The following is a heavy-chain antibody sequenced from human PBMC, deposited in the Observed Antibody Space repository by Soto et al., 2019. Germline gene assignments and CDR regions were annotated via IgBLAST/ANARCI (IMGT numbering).Heavy chain of an antibody. V-gene: IGHV4-39*01. CDR2: AYYSGST. CDR3: ARHDWSRFYGMDV. CDR1: GSSIITSYY. Sequence: SETLSLTCSVSGSSIITSYYWGWIRQPPGKGPEWIGSAYYSGSTYYNPSLKSRVTIFVDTSKSQFSLILVSVTAADTAVYYCARHDWSRFYGMDVWGQGTTVTVSS. J-gene: IGHJ6*02. D-gene: IGHD2-21*01.